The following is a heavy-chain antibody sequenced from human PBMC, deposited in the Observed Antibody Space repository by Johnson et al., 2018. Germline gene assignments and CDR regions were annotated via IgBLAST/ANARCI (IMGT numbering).Heavy chain of an antibody. D-gene: IGHD2-21*01. Sequence: QVQLQESAPGLVKPSETLSLTCTVSGGSIGSFYWNWVRQSPGKGLEWIGYIYSSGNTKYNPSLQSRVTISVDTSKNQFSLKLSSLTAADTAVYYCARGSVILGLDYWGHGTLVTVSS. CDR1: GGSIGSFY. CDR3: ARGSVILGLDY. V-gene: IGHV4-59*01. CDR2: IYSSGNT. J-gene: IGHJ4*01.